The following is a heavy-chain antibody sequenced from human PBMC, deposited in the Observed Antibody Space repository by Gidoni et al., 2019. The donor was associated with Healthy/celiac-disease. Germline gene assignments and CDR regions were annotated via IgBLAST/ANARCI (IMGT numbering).Heavy chain of an antibody. J-gene: IGHJ5*02. V-gene: IGHV3-7*01. CDR1: GFTFIRYW. D-gene: IGHD3-9*01. Sequence: EVQLVESGGGLVQPGGSLRLSGAASGFTFIRYWMRWVRQAPGKGLEWVANIKQDGSEKYYVDSVKGRFTISRDNAKNSLYLQMNSLRAEDTAVYYCARDRKYDILTGYRGGHWFDPWGQGTLVTVSS. CDR2: IKQDGSEK. CDR3: ARDRKYDILTGYRGGHWFDP.